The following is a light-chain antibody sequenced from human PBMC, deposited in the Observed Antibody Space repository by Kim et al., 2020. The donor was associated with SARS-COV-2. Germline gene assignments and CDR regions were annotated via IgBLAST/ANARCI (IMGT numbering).Light chain of an antibody. Sequence: EIVLTQSPATLSLSLGERATLSCRASQSVGSYLAWYQQRPGQAPRLLIYDASNRATGIPARFSGSGSGTDFTLTINSLEPEDFAVYYCQQRANWPTVTFGGGTKVDIK. J-gene: IGKJ4*01. CDR3: QQRANWPTVT. CDR1: QSVGSY. CDR2: DAS. V-gene: IGKV3-11*01.